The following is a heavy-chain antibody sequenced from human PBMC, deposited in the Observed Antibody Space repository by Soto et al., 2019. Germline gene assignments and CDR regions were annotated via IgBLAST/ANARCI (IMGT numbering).Heavy chain of an antibody. Sequence: SETLSLTCTVSGGSISSYYWSWMRQPAGKGLEWIGRIYTSGSTNYNPSLKSRVTMSVDTSKNQFSLKLSSVTAADTAVYYCARGYYDSSGYQGDAFDIWGQGTMVTVSS. CDR2: IYTSGST. CDR1: GGSISSYY. D-gene: IGHD3-22*01. J-gene: IGHJ3*02. CDR3: ARGYYDSSGYQGDAFDI. V-gene: IGHV4-4*07.